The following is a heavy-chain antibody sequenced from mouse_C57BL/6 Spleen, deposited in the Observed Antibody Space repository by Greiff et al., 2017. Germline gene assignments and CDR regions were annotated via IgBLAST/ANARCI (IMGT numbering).Heavy chain of an antibody. CDR1: GYTFTSYW. J-gene: IGHJ3*01. D-gene: IGHD2-1*01. Sequence: QVQLKQPGAELVKPGASVKLSCKASGYTFTSYWITWVKQRPGQGLEWIGYIYPGSGSTNYNEKFKSKATLTVDTSSSTAYMQLSSLTSECSAFYYCARDGNYWFAYWGQGTLVTVSA. CDR3: ARDGNYWFAY. V-gene: IGHV1-55*01. CDR2: IYPGSGST.